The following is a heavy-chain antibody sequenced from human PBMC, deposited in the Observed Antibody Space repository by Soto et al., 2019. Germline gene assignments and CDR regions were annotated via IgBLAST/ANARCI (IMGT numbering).Heavy chain of an antibody. D-gene: IGHD3-22*01. CDR1: RFTFTTGR. V-gene: IGHV3-15*07. CDR3: TTDSHFTMKLVRFDH. CDR2: INRKLAGRTT. J-gene: IGHJ4*01. Sequence: GXSLILSGAASRFTFTTGRINCIRQAPFKGLDGVGRINRKLAGRTTDFAAPVKGRFATSRDDSRNMVYFQINRLKLEDTAVYYCTTDSHFTMKLVRFDHCGLGPLVTVSS.